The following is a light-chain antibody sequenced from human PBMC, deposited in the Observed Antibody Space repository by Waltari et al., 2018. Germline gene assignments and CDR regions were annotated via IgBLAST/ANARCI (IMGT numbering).Light chain of an antibody. CDR3: QHLGSAPLT. Sequence: DIQVTQSPSFLSASVGDRITITCRASRGISRYLAWYQHEPGKAPKILIYAASTLQSGVPSRFSGSGSGTEFTLTISSLEPEDFATYYCQHLGSAPLTFGGGTKVEI. J-gene: IGKJ4*01. CDR2: AAS. V-gene: IGKV1-9*01. CDR1: RGISRY.